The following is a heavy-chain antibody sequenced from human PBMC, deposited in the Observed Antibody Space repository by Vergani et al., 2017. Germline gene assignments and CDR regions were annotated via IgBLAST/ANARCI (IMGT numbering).Heavy chain of an antibody. V-gene: IGHV5-51*01. CDR2: INPIDSKI. J-gene: IGHJ4*02. Sequence: EVMLVQSGAEVKKPGESLKISCKYSESSFISNEIAWVRQMSGKGLQWMGNINPIDSKIAYSPSFQGQAIMSLDKSITTAYLQWRSLKASDTAIYYCTRHVPCCDGAWLHFDHWGQGTQVTVSS. D-gene: IGHD3-9*01. CDR1: ESSFISNE. CDR3: TRHVPCCDGAWLHFDH.